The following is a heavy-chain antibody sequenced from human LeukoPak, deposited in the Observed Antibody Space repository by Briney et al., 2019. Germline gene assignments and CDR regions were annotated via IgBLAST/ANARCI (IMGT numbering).Heavy chain of an antibody. V-gene: IGHV1-2*02. CDR2: ITPNSGGT. CDR1: GYTFTGQY. Sequence: ASVKVSCKASGYTFTGQYLHWVRQAPGPGLERMGWITPNSGGTNYAQKFQGGVTMTRVTSISTAYMELSRLRSDDTAIYYCATGSGSYSPDYWGQGTLVTVSS. D-gene: IGHD3-10*01. J-gene: IGHJ4*02. CDR3: ATGSGSYSPDY.